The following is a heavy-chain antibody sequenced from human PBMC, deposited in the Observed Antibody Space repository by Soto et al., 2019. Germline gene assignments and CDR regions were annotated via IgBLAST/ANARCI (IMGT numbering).Heavy chain of an antibody. J-gene: IGHJ4*02. CDR1: SYTFTSYG. CDR3: ARDRGIYGSGSLKEVFDY. D-gene: IGHD3-10*01. Sequence: GASGKVSCKASSYTFTSYGISCLRQARGQVLEWVGWISAYNGNTNYAQKLQGRVTMTTDTSTSTAYMELRSLRSDDTAVYYCARDRGIYGSGSLKEVFDYWGQGTLVTVSS. CDR2: ISAYNGNT. V-gene: IGHV1-18*01.